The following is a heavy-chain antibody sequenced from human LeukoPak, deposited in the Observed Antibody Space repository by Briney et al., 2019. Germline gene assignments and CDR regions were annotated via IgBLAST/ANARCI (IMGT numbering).Heavy chain of an antibody. CDR2: ISGSSSDI. CDR3: AKDMSYGGSYFDY. Sequence: GGSLRLSCAASGFTFSVYNMHWVRKAPGKGLEWVSFISGSSSDIYYADSVKGRFTISRDNAKNSLYLQMNSLRAEDTALYYCAKDMSYGGSYFDYWGQGALVTVSS. V-gene: IGHV3-21*04. D-gene: IGHD4-17*01. J-gene: IGHJ4*02. CDR1: GFTFSVYN.